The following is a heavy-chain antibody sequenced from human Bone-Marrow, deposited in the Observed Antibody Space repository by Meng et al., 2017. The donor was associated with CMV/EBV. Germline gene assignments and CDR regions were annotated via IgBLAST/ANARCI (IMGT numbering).Heavy chain of an antibody. V-gene: IGHV1-69*01. CDR1: GGTFSSYA. Sequence: QVQLVQSGAEVKKPGSSVKVSCKACGGTFSSYAISWVRQAPGQGLEWMGGIIPIFGTANYAQKFQGRVTITADESTSTAYMELSSLRSEDTAVYYCARDPGSRYSSSHLFDYWGQGTLVTVSS. J-gene: IGHJ4*02. CDR3: ARDPGSRYSSSHLFDY. D-gene: IGHD6-6*01. CDR2: IIPIFGTA.